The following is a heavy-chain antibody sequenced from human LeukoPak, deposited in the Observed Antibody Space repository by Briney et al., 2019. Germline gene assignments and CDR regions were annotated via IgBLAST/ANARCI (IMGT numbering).Heavy chain of an antibody. Sequence: PSETLSLTCGVSGESFNGYYWTWIRQSPGKGLEWIGEINDIGHTNYNSALKSRVTILLDTSKKQFSLRLSSVTAADTAVYYCARGEGNDYVWGSFSYYLHVWGKGTTVTVSS. J-gene: IGHJ6*03. CDR1: GESFNGYY. D-gene: IGHD3-16*01. CDR3: ARGEGNDYVWGSFSYYLHV. CDR2: INDIGHT. V-gene: IGHV4-34*01.